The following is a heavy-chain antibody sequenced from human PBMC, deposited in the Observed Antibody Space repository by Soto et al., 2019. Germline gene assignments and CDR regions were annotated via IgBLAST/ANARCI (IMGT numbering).Heavy chain of an antibody. CDR3: AKDPNGDYVGAFDS. CDR2: ITGSGAGT. V-gene: IGHV3-23*01. Sequence: GGSLRLSCAASGFTFSSYAMTWVRLAPGKGLEYVSSITGSGAGTFYADSVKGRFTISRDNSKNTLYLQLNSLRAEDTAIYFCAKDPNGDYVGAFDSWGQGSLVTVSS. CDR1: GFTFSSYA. D-gene: IGHD4-17*01. J-gene: IGHJ4*02.